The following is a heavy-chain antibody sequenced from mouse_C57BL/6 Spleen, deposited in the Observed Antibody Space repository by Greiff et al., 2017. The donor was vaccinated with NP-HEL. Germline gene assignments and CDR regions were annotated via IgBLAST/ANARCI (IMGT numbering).Heavy chain of an antibody. CDR3: ARWYYGSSHYFDY. CDR1: GYTFTSYW. CDR2: IDPSDSYT. V-gene: IGHV1-59*01. Sequence: QVQLQQPGAELVRPGTSVKLSCKASGYTFTSYWMHWVKQRPGQGLEWIGVIDPSDSYTNYNQKFKGKATLTVDTSSSTAYMQLSSLTSEDSAVYYCARWYYGSSHYFDYWGKGTTLTVSS. D-gene: IGHD1-1*01. J-gene: IGHJ2*01.